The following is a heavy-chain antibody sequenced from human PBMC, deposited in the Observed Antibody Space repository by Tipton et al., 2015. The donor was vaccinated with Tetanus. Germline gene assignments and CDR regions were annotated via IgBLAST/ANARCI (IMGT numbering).Heavy chain of an antibody. J-gene: IGHJ5*02. CDR3: ARGLNRLYCTSTTCHPNWCDP. V-gene: IGHV3-48*01. D-gene: IGHD2-2*01. Sequence: GSLRLSCAGSGFSFRDFGMNWVRQAPGKGLEWVSYISYSSTSIYYADSVKGRFVVSRDNAKNSLYLQMNSLRAEDTAVYYCARGLNRLYCTSTTCHPNWCDPWGQGTLVTVSS. CDR2: ISYSSTSI. CDR1: GFSFRDFG.